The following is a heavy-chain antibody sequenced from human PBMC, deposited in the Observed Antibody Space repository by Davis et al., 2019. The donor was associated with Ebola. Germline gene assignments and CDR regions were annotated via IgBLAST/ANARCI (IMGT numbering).Heavy chain of an antibody. J-gene: IGHJ4*02. D-gene: IGHD7-27*01. CDR1: GFTFSDYS. CDR3: TREDWGSSYFDF. CDR2: ISHDGSDT. Sequence: PGGSLRLSCAASGFTFSDYSLHWVRQAPVKGLEWVAMISHDGSDTNYADSVKGRFIISRDNYERTLYLQMNSLRDDDTAVYFCTREDWGSSYFDFWGQGTLVTVSS. V-gene: IGHV3-30*04.